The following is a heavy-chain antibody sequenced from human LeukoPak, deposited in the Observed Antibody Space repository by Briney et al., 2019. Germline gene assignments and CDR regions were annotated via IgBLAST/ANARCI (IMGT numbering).Heavy chain of an antibody. V-gene: IGHV3-30*04. CDR1: GFTFSSYT. D-gene: IGHD5-18*01. Sequence: GRSLRLSCAASGFTFSSYTMHWVRQAPGKGLEWVAVISYDGSNKYYADSVKGRFTISRDNSKNTLYLQTNSLRAEDTAVYHCARDVWIQLSRPLDYWGQGTLVTVSS. J-gene: IGHJ4*02. CDR2: ISYDGSNK. CDR3: ARDVWIQLSRPLDY.